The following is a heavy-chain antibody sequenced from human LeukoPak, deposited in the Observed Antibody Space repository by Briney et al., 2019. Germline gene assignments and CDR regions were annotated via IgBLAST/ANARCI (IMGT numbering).Heavy chain of an antibody. J-gene: IGHJ3*02. D-gene: IGHD2-21*01. CDR1: GGSFSGYY. CDR3: ARPIVVVPLRAFDI. V-gene: IGHV4-34*01. Sequence: PSETLSLTCAVYGGSFSGYYWSWIRQPPGKGLEWLGEINHSGSTNYNPSLKSRVTISVDTSKNQFSLKLSSVTAADTAVYYCARPIVVVPLRAFDIWGQGTMVTVSS. CDR2: INHSGST.